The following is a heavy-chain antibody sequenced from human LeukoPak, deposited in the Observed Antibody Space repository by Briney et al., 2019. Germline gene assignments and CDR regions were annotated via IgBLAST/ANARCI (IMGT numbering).Heavy chain of an antibody. D-gene: IGHD4-17*01. CDR2: ISASSGNT. CDR1: GYIYSHYG. Sequence: ASVKVSCKASGYIYSHYGITWVRQAPGQGLEWMGWISASSGNTNYAQKFQGRVTITADESTSTAYMELSSLRSEDTAVYYCARGTTVTTGLDYWGQGTLVTVSS. V-gene: IGHV1-18*01. CDR3: ARGTTVTTGLDY. J-gene: IGHJ4*02.